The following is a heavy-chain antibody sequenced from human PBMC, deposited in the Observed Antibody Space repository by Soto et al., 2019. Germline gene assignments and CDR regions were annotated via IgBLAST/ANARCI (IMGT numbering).Heavy chain of an antibody. CDR2: ISARGGST. D-gene: IGHD1-1*01. V-gene: IGHV3-23*01. CDR1: GFTFDKYA. Sequence: GGSLRLSCAASGFTFDKYAMSWVRQAPGKGLEWVSAISARGGSTYYADSVKGRFTISRDNSRNTLSLQMNSLRAEDTAIYYCAKSSSPINTPALITTGHLRPFDSWGQGTLVTVSS. CDR3: AKSSSPINTPALITTGHLRPFDS. J-gene: IGHJ4*02.